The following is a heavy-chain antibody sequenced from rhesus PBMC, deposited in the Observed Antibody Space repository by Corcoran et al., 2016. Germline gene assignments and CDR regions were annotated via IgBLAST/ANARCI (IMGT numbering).Heavy chain of an antibody. D-gene: IGHD3-3*01. CDR2: IYGSGGCT. CDR3: ATSVDG. V-gene: IGHV4-106*01. Sequence: QVQLQESGPGLVKPSETLSLTCAVSGGSISGYYYWCWIRQPPGKGLEWIGYIYGSGGCTNYNPSLKNRVTIAIDTSKNQFSLKLSSVTAAYTAVYYCATSVDGWGQGVLVTVSS. J-gene: IGHJ4*01. CDR1: GGSISGYYY.